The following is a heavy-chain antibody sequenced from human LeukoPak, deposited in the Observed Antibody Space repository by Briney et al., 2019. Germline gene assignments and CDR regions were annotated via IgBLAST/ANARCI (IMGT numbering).Heavy chain of an antibody. CDR3: ARHQYGSGSYYIDNWFDP. D-gene: IGHD3-10*01. V-gene: IGHV3-30*03. CDR1: GFTFNIYG. Sequence: GGSLRLSCTASGFTFNIYGIQWVRQAPGKGLEWVAVISYDGSNKYYADSVKGRLTISRDNSKNTLYLQMNSLRAEDTAVYYCARHQYGSGSYYIDNWFDPWGQGTLVTVSS. CDR2: ISYDGSNK. J-gene: IGHJ5*02.